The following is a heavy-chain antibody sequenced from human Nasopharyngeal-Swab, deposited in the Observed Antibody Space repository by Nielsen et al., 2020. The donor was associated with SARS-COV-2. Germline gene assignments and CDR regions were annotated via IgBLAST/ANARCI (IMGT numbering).Heavy chain of an antibody. Sequence: GWSLRLSCAASGFTFSSYSVNWVRQAPGKGLEWVSSISSSSSYIYYADSVKGRFTISRDNAKNSLYLQMNSLRAEDTAVYYCARGSYYYDSSGYYDYWGQGTLVTVSS. D-gene: IGHD3-22*01. CDR3: ARGSYYYDSSGYYDY. CDR2: ISSSSSYI. J-gene: IGHJ4*02. CDR1: GFTFSSYS. V-gene: IGHV3-21*01.